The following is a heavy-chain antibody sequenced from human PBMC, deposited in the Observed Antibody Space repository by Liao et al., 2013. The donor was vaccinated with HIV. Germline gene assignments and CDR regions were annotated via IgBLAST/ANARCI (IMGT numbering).Heavy chain of an antibody. V-gene: IGHV4-39*02. CDR2: IYYSGST. CDR3: ARVQWXPAPNWYSDL. J-gene: IGHJ2*01. Sequence: QVRLQESGPGLVKPSETLSLTCTVSGGSISSSSYYWGWIRQPPGKGLEWIGSIYYSGSTYYNPSLKSRVTMSVDTSSNHVSLKLTSVTAADTAVYYCARVQWXPAPNWYSDLWGRGTLVIVSS. D-gene: IGHD1-26*01. CDR1: GGSISSSSYY.